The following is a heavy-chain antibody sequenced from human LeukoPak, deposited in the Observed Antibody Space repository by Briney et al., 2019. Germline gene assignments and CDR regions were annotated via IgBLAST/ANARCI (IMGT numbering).Heavy chain of an antibody. J-gene: IGHJ5*02. D-gene: IGHD2-8*01. CDR3: ARDRRYCTNGVCYTGHNWFDP. CDR1: GYTFTGYY. V-gene: IGHV1-2*02. CDR2: INPNSGGT. Sequence: ASVKVSCKASGYTFTGYYMHWVRQAPGQGLEWMGWINPNSGGTNYAQKFQGRVTMTRDTSISTAYMELSRLRSDDTAVYYCARDRRYCTNGVCYTGHNWFDPWGQGTLVTVSS.